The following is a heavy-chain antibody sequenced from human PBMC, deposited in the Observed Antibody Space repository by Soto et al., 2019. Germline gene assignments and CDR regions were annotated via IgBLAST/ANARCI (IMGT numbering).Heavy chain of an antibody. J-gene: IGHJ4*02. CDR1: GGSFSGYY. Sequence: SETLSLTCAVYGGSFSGYYWSWIRQPPGKGLEWIGEINHSGSTNYNPSLKSRVTISVDTSKNQFSLKLSSVTAADTAVYYCARLDIGYSSSFDYWGQGTLVTVSS. CDR2: INHSGST. D-gene: IGHD6-13*01. CDR3: ARLDIGYSSSFDY. V-gene: IGHV4-34*01.